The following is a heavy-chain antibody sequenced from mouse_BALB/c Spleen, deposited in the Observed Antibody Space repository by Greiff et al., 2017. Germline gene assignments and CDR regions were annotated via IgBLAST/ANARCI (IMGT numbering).Heavy chain of an antibody. CDR3: AREGGTGSYAMDY. CDR1: GFSLTSYG. Sequence: VQVVESGPGLVAPSQSLSITCTVSGFSLTSYGVHWVRQPPGKGLEWLGVIWAGGSTNYNSALMSRLSISKDNSKSQVFLKMNSLQTDDTAMYYCAREGGTGSYAMDYWGQGTSVTVSS. J-gene: IGHJ4*01. CDR2: IWAGGST. D-gene: IGHD4-1*01. V-gene: IGHV2-9*02.